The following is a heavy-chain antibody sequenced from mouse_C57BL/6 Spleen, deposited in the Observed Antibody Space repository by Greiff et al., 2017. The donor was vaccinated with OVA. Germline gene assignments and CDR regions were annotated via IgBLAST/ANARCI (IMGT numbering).Heavy chain of an antibody. J-gene: IGHJ2*01. D-gene: IGHD1-1*01. CDR2: IYPGSGST. CDR1: GYTFTSYW. V-gene: IGHV1-55*01. Sequence: VQLQQPGAELVKPGASVKMSCKASGYTFTSYWITWVKQRPGQGLEWIGDIYPGSGSTNYNEKFKSKATLTVDTSSSTAYMQLSSLTSEDSAVYYCARGLMTTVVRYFDYWGQGTTLTVSS. CDR3: ARGLMTTVVRYFDY.